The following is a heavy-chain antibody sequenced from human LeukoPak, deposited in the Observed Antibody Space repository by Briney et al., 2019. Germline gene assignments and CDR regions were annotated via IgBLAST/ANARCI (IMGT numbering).Heavy chain of an antibody. Sequence: GGSLRLSCAASGFTFDDYGMSWVRQAPGKGLEWVANIKQDGSEKYYVDSVKGRFTISRDNAKNSLYLQMNSLRAEDTAVYYCARQANMYYFDYWGQGTLVTVSS. D-gene: IGHD2-8*01. V-gene: IGHV3-7*01. CDR1: GFTFDDYG. J-gene: IGHJ4*02. CDR2: IKQDGSEK. CDR3: ARQANMYYFDY.